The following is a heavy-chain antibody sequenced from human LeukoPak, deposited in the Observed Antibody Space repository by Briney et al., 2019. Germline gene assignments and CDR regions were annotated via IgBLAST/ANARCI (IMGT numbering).Heavy chain of an antibody. CDR1: GGSFSGYY. CDR2: INHSGST. V-gene: IGHV4-34*01. Sequence: SETLSLTCAVYGGSFSGYYWSWIRQPPGKRLEWIGEINHSGSTNYNPSLKSRVTISVDTSKNQFSLKLSSVTAADTAVYYCARPYYYDSSGYRHDAFDIWGQGTMVTVSS. D-gene: IGHD3-22*01. J-gene: IGHJ3*02. CDR3: ARPYYYDSSGYRHDAFDI.